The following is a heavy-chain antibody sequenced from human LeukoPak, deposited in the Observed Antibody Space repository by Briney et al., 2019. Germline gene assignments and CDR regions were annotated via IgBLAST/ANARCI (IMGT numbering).Heavy chain of an antibody. CDR2: VEGHGSAK. CDR1: GFMFSNHW. D-gene: IGHD6-6*01. V-gene: IGHV3-7*03. Sequence: GGSLRLSCEASGFMFSNHWMSWVRQAPGKGLEWVANVEGHGSAKNYVDSVKGRFTISRDNARNSVYLQINSLRAEDTAIYYCARIGYSSSSFDYWGQGTLVTVSS. CDR3: ARIGYSSSSFDY. J-gene: IGHJ4*02.